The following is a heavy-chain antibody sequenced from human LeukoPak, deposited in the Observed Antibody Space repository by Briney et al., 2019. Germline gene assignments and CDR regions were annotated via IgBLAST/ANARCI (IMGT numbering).Heavy chain of an antibody. CDR3: ARLYCSSTSCLSDY. CDR2: ISSNGGST. CDR1: GFTFSNYA. V-gene: IGHV3-64*01. J-gene: IGHJ4*02. D-gene: IGHD2-2*01. Sequence: GGSLRLSCTASGFTFSNYAMHWVRQAPGKGLEYVAAISSNGGSTYYANSVKGRVTISRDNSKNTLHLQMGNLRAEDMAVYYCARLYCSSTSCLSDYWGQGTLVTVSS.